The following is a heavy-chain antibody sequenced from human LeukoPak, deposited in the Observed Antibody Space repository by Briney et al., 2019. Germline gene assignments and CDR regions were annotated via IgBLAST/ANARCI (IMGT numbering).Heavy chain of an antibody. CDR2: ISGDGDST. J-gene: IGHJ4*02. CDR3: AKDLRVGATGEGVDY. Sequence: GGSLRLSCAASGFTFDDYAMHWVRQAPGKGLEWVSLISGDGDSTYYADSVKGRFTISRDNSKNSLYLQMNSLRAEDTSLYYCAKDLRVGATGEGVDYWGQGTLVIVSS. V-gene: IGHV3-43*02. D-gene: IGHD1-26*01. CDR1: GFTFDDYA.